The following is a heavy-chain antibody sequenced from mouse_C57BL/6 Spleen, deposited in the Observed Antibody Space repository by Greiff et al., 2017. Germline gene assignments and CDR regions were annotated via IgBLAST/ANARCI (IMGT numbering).Heavy chain of an antibody. CDR3: ARGGDSTGNAMDY. J-gene: IGHJ4*01. CDR1: GFTFSDYY. D-gene: IGHD2-1*01. V-gene: IGHV5-16*01. Sequence: DVHLVESEGGLVQPGSSMKLSCTASGFTFSDYYMAWVRQVPEKGLEWVANINYDGSSTYYLDSLKSRFIISRDNAKNILYLQMSSLKSEDTATYYCARGGDSTGNAMDYWGQGTSVTVSS. CDR2: INYDGSST.